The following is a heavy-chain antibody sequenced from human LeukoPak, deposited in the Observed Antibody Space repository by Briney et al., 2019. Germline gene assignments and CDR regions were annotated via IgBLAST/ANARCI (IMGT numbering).Heavy chain of an antibody. CDR2: IYYSGST. Sequence: SETLSLTCTVSGGSISNYYWSWIRQPPGKGLEWIGYIYYSGSTNYNPPLKSRVTISVDTSKNQFSLNLSSVTAADTAVYYCGRYLKPSALSVFDIWGQGTMVTVSS. CDR1: GGSISNYY. CDR3: GRYLKPSALSVFDI. J-gene: IGHJ3*02. V-gene: IGHV4-59*01. D-gene: IGHD2-2*01.